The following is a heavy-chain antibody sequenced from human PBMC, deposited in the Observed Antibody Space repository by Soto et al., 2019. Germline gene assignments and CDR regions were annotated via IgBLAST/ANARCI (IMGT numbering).Heavy chain of an antibody. J-gene: IGHJ4*02. CDR1: GFIFNNNA. V-gene: IGHV3-30*18. CDR2: ILYDGSNK. D-gene: IGHD6-19*01. CDR3: PKDGSRGWSNFDY. Sequence: QVQLVESGGGVVQPGRSLRLSCAASGFIFNNNAMHWVRQAPGKGLEWVAVILYDGSNKYYADSVKGRFTISRDNSKNTLYLEMNSLRAEDTAVYYCPKDGSRGWSNFDYWGQGTLVTVSS.